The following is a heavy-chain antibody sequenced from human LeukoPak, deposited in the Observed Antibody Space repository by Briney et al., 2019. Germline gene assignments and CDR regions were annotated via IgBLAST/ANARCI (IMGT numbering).Heavy chain of an antibody. D-gene: IGHD3-10*01. CDR3: AKERGGQDWDFDL. V-gene: IGHV3-33*06. CDR1: GLNFNDND. Sequence: GGSLRLSCAASGLNFNDNDMDWVRQAPGKGLEWVAVIWDDGSNKYYAESVKGRFTISRDISKNMLYLQMNSPRVEDTAVYYCAKERGGQDWDFDLWGRGTLVTVSS. CDR2: IWDDGSNK. J-gene: IGHJ2*01.